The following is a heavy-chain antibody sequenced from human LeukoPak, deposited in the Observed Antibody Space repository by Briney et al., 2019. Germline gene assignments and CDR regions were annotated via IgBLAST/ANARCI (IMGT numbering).Heavy chain of an antibody. D-gene: IGHD3-22*01. CDR3: ARDNDYYDSSGRYDAFDI. V-gene: IGHV3-48*04. Sequence: GGSLRLSCAASGFTFSSYSMNWVRQAPGKGLEWVSYISSSSSTIYYADSVKGRFTISRDNAKNSLYLQMNSLRAEDTAVYYCARDNDYYDSSGRYDAFDIWGQGTMVTVSS. CDR1: GFTFSSYS. J-gene: IGHJ3*02. CDR2: ISSSSSTI.